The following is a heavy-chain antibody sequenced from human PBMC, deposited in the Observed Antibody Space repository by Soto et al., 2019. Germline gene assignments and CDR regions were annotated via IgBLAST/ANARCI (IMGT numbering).Heavy chain of an antibody. CDR2: ISYDGSNK. CDR3: ARDKYYYDSSGYKGPHDY. V-gene: IGHV3-30-3*01. CDR1: GFTFSSYA. J-gene: IGHJ4*02. D-gene: IGHD3-22*01. Sequence: QVQLVESGGGVVKPGRSLRLSCAASGFTFSSYAMNWVRKAPGKGLEWVAVISYDGSNKYYADSVKGRFTISRDNSKNSLYLQMNSLRAEDTAVYYCARDKYYYDSSGYKGPHDYWGQGTLVTVSS.